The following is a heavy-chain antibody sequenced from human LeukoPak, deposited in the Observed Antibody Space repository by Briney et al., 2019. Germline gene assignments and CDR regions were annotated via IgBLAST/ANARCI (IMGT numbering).Heavy chain of an antibody. Sequence: GGSLRLSCAAAGFTFSSYGMCWVRQPPGKGLEWVSCKGNSAGDTFYAESVRGRFTISRDNSRNTLFLEMNSLRVEDTAIYHCAKRGGESGGWGFFDYWGPGALVTVSS. CDR2: KGNSAGDT. CDR3: AKRGGESGGWGFFDY. J-gene: IGHJ4*02. CDR1: GFTFSSYG. D-gene: IGHD6-19*01. V-gene: IGHV3-23*01.